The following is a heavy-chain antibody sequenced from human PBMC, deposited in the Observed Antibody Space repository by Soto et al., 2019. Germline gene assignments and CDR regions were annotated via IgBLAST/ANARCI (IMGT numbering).Heavy chain of an antibody. CDR3: AAVDRLNPYCSGGSCYSDY. CDR1: GFTFTSSA. V-gene: IGHV1-58*01. Sequence: ASVKVSCKASGFTFTSSAVQWVRQARGQRLEWIGWIVVGSGNTNYAQKFQERVTITRDMSTSTAYMELSSLRSEDTAVYYCAAVDRLNPYCSGGSCYSDYWGQGTLVTVSS. D-gene: IGHD2-15*01. J-gene: IGHJ4*01. CDR2: IVVGSGNT.